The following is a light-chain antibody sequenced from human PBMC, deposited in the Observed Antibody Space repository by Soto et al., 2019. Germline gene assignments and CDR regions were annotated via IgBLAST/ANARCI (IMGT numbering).Light chain of an antibody. V-gene: IGKV3-20*01. CDR1: QSVSSSY. J-gene: IGKJ4*01. Sequence: EIVLTQSPGTLSLSPGERATLSCRASQSVSSSYLAWYQQKPGQAPRLLIYGASSRATGIPDRFSGSGSGTDFTHTISRLEPEDFAVYYCQQYGSSPTFGGGTKVEIK. CDR2: GAS. CDR3: QQYGSSPT.